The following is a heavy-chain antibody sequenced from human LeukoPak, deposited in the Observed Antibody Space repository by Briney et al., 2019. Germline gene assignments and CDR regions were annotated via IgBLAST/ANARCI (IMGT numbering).Heavy chain of an antibody. CDR2: ISSSSTYI. V-gene: IGHV3-21*01. Sequence: GGSLRLSCAASGFTFSTYSMNWVRQAPGKGLEWVSSISSSSTYIYYADSVKGRFTISRDNAKNSPYLQMNSLRAEDTAVYYCAGANGDYVPFDYWGQGTLVTVSS. CDR1: GFTFSTYS. D-gene: IGHD4-17*01. J-gene: IGHJ4*02. CDR3: AGANGDYVPFDY.